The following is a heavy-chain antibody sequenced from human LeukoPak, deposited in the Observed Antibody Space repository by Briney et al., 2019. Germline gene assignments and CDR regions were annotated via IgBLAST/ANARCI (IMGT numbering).Heavy chain of an antibody. D-gene: IGHD2/OR15-2a*01. J-gene: IGHJ4*02. Sequence: SGGSLRLSCAASGFNFSSYAMSWVRQAPGKGLEWVSAISGSGGSTYYADSVKGRFTISRDNSKNTLYLQMNSLRAEDTAVYFCAKERATTTSFDYWGQGTLVTVSS. CDR3: AKERATTTSFDY. V-gene: IGHV3-23*01. CDR1: GFNFSSYA. CDR2: ISGSGGST.